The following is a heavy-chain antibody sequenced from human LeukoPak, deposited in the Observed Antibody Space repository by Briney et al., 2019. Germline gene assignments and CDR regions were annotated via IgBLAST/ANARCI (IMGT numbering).Heavy chain of an antibody. J-gene: IGHJ4*02. Sequence: PGASVKVSCKASGGTFSSYAISWVRQAPGQGLEWMGGIIPIFGTANYAQKFQGRVTITADESTSTAYMELSSLRSEDTAVYYCARDGWRWLQLLGYWGQGTLVTVSS. CDR1: GGTFSSYA. V-gene: IGHV1-69*13. CDR3: ARDGWRWLQLLGY. D-gene: IGHD5-24*01. CDR2: IIPIFGTA.